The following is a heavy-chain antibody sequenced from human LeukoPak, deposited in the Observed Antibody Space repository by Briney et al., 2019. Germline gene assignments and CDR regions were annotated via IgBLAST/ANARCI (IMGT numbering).Heavy chain of an antibody. Sequence: SETLSLTCTVSGGSISRTSYYWGWIRQPPGKGLEWIGTISYSGTTYYNPSLKSRVTISADTSRNQISLKMTSVTAADTAVYYCARRLVRGILWFDPWGQGTLVTVSS. CDR1: GGSISRTSYY. CDR2: ISYSGTT. D-gene: IGHD3-10*01. V-gene: IGHV4-39*01. CDR3: ARRLVRGILWFDP. J-gene: IGHJ5*02.